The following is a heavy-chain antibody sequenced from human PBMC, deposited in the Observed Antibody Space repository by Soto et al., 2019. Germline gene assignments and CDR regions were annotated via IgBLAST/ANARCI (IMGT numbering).Heavy chain of an antibody. CDR2: LVGSGGDK. Sequence: EVQLLESGGGLVQPGGSLRLSCAASGFSFSAYAMNWVRQAPGKGLQWVSGLVGSGGDKNYADSVRGRFTVFRDNSKNTLYLQMTSLRDEDTAVYYCAKDLIAGNGVWEAFDMWGRGTKVTVSS. CDR1: GFSFSAYA. V-gene: IGHV3-23*01. J-gene: IGHJ3*02. D-gene: IGHD2-8*01. CDR3: AKDLIAGNGVWEAFDM.